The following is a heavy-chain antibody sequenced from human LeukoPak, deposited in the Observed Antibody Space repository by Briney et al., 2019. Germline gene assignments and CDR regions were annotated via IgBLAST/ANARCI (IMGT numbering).Heavy chain of an antibody. Sequence: SETLSLTCTVSGGSISSYYWSWIRQPPGKGLGWIGYIYYIGGTNYNTPLKSRVTISVDPSKNQFSLKLSSVTAADTAVYYCARRRYYDYVWGSLATGYYYYMDVWGKGTTVTVSS. V-gene: IGHV4-59*08. J-gene: IGHJ6*03. CDR1: GGSISSYY. CDR3: ARRRYYDYVWGSLATGYYYYMDV. CDR2: IYYIGGT. D-gene: IGHD3-16*01.